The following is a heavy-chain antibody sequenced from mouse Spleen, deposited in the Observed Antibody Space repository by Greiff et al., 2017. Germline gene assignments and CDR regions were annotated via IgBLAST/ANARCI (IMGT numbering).Heavy chain of an antibody. CDR3: ARYGTTVGDYFDV. CDR1: GYTFTDYY. D-gene: IGHD1-1*01. CDR2: INPYNGGT. J-gene: IGHJ1*03. Sequence: VQLQQSGPVLVKPGASVKMSCKASGYTFTDYYMNWVKQSHGKSLEWIGVINPYNGGTSYNQKFKGKATLTVDKSSSTAYMELNSLTSEDSAVYYCARYGTTVGDYFDVWGTGTTVTVSS. V-gene: IGHV1-19*01.